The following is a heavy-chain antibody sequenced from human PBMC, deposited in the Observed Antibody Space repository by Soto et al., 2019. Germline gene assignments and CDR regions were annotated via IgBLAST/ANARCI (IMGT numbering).Heavy chain of an antibody. D-gene: IGHD6-13*01. CDR3: ARVSSSWYGESWFDP. Sequence: PGGSLRLSCAASGFTFSSYWMHWVRQAPGKGLVWVSRINSDGSSTSYADSVKGRFTISRDNAKNTLYLQMNSLRAEDTAVYYCARVSSSWYGESWFDPWGQGTLVTVSS. CDR2: INSDGSST. J-gene: IGHJ5*02. V-gene: IGHV3-74*01. CDR1: GFTFSSYW.